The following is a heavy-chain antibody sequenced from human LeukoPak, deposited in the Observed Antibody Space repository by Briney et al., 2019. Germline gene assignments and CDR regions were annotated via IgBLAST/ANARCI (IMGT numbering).Heavy chain of an antibody. CDR2: FDPEDGET. CDR3: ATAFTIGGTPPFMVRGVTVRAFDI. Sequence: ASVKVSCKVSGCTLTELSMHWVRQAPGKGLEWMGGFDPEDGETIYAQKFQGRVTMTEDTSTDTAYMELSSLRSEDTAVYYCATAFTIGGTPPFMVRGVTVRAFDIWGQGTMVTVSS. V-gene: IGHV1-24*01. D-gene: IGHD3-10*01. CDR1: GCTLTELS. J-gene: IGHJ3*02.